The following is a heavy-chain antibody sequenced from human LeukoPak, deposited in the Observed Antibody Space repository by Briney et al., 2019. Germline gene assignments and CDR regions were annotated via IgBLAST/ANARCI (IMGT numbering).Heavy chain of an antibody. Sequence: ASVKVSCKASGYTFTSYDINWVRQATGQGLEWMGWMNPNSGNTGYAQKFQGRVTITRNTSISTAYMELSSLRSEDTAVYYCARVGPYYYYMDVWGKGTTVTVSS. V-gene: IGHV1-8*03. CDR1: GYTFTSYD. CDR3: ARVGPYYYYMDV. J-gene: IGHJ6*03. CDR2: MNPNSGNT.